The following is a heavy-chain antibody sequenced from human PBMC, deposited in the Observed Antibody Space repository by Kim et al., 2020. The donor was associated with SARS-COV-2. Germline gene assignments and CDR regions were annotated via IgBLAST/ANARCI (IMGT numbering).Heavy chain of an antibody. J-gene: IGHJ4*02. CDR2: IYYSGST. CDR3: ARVVSSVVPAPLGHFDY. Sequence: SETLSLTCTVSGGSISSSSYYWGWIRQPPGKGLEWIGSIYYSGSTYYNPSLKSRVTISVDTSKNQFSLKLSSVTAADTAVYYCARVVSSVVPAPLGHFDYWGQGTLVTVSS. CDR1: GGSISSSSYY. V-gene: IGHV4-39*07. D-gene: IGHD2-2*01.